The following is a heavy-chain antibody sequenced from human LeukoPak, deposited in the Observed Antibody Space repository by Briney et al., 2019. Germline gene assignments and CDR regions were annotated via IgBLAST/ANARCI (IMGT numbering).Heavy chain of an antibody. Sequence: PSETLSLTCTVSGGSISSYYWSWVRQPPGKGLEWIGYIYYSGSTNYNPSLKSRVTISVDTSKNQFSLKLSSVTAADTAVYYCARVGSGWPLDYRGQGTLVTVSS. CDR3: ARVGSGWPLDY. J-gene: IGHJ4*02. V-gene: IGHV4-59*01. D-gene: IGHD6-19*01. CDR2: IYYSGST. CDR1: GGSISSYY.